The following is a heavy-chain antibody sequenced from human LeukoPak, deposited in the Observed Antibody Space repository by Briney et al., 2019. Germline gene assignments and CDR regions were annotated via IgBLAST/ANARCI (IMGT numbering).Heavy chain of an antibody. CDR1: GFTFSSYS. Sequence: GGSLRLSCAASGFTFSSYSMNWVRQAPGKGLEWVSSISSSSSYIYYADSVKGRFNISRDNAKNSLYLQMNSLRAEDTAVYYCAKYYDSSGYHGYGYWGQGTLVTVSS. CDR2: ISSSSSYI. CDR3: AKYYDSSGYHGYGY. D-gene: IGHD3-22*01. J-gene: IGHJ4*02. V-gene: IGHV3-21*01.